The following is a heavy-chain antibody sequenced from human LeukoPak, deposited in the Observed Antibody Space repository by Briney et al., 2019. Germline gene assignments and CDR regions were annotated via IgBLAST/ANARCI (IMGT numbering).Heavy chain of an antibody. CDR1: GFALTAYG. D-gene: IGHD6-13*01. V-gene: IGHV3-23*01. J-gene: IGHJ4*01. CDR3: ARDHGTCWSPDY. Sequence: GGSLRLSCEASGFALTAYGMSWVRQAPGKGLEWVSHSSAYLSIKKYADSVKGRFTISRDNFRNTLYLQMNSLRVEDTAIYYCARDHGTCWSPDYWGPGTLVTVSS. CDR2: SSAYLSIK.